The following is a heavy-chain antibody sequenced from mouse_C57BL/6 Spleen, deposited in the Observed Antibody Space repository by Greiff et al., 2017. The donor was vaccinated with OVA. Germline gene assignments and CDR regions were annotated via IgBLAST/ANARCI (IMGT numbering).Heavy chain of an antibody. D-gene: IGHD1-1*01. CDR1: GFTFSSYT. Sequence: EVKLMESGGGLVKPGGSLKLSCAASGFTFSSYTMSWVRQTPEKRLEWVATISGGGGNTYYPDSVKGRFTISRDNAKNTLYLQMSSLRSEDTALYYCARCPYITTVVAPFDYWGQGTTLTVSS. CDR2: ISGGGGNT. V-gene: IGHV5-9*01. CDR3: ARCPYITTVVAPFDY. J-gene: IGHJ2*01.